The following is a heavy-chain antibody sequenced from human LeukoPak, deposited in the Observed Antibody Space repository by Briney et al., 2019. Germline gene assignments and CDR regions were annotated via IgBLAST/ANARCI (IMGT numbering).Heavy chain of an antibody. V-gene: IGHV3-15*01. J-gene: IGHJ4*02. Sequence: PGGSPRLSCAASGFTFSNAWMSWVRQAPGKGLEWIGRIKSKTGGGTTDYAAPVKGRFTISRDDSKNTLYLQMNSLKTEDTAVYYCTTDHLGPPGYWGQGTLVTVSS. CDR2: IKSKTGGGTT. CDR1: GFTFSNAW. CDR3: TTDHLGPPGY.